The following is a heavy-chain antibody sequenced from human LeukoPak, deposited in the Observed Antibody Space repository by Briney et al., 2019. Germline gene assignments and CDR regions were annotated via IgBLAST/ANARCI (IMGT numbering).Heavy chain of an antibody. D-gene: IGHD3-3*01. CDR1: GGSIRSYY. V-gene: IGHV4-59*01. J-gene: IGHJ4*02. CDR3: ARSYDTNFDY. CDR2: IYFSGST. Sequence: SETLSLTCTVSGGSIRSYYWSWIRQPPGKGLEWIGYIYFSGSTSYNPSLKSRVTVSVDRSKNQFSLKLSSVAAADTAVYYCARSYDTNFDYWGQGALVTVSS.